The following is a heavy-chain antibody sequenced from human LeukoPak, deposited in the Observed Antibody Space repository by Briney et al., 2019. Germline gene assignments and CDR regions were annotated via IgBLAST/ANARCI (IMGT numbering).Heavy chain of an antibody. Sequence: GGSLRLSCAASGFIFSSYTMNWVRQAPGKGLEWVSSISSGSRYIYYADSVKGRFTISRDNSKNTLYLQMNSLRAEDTAVYYCARLWFGEEGGFDYWGQGTLVTVSS. V-gene: IGHV3-21*04. CDR1: GFIFSSYT. D-gene: IGHD3-10*01. J-gene: IGHJ4*02. CDR2: ISSGSRYI. CDR3: ARLWFGEEGGFDY.